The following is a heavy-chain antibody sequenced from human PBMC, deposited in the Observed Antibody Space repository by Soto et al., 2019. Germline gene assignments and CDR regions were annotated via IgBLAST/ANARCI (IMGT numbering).Heavy chain of an antibody. V-gene: IGHV4-4*07. J-gene: IGHJ5*02. CDR1: GGSISSYY. CDR3: ARRNTIRPEKWFYP. Sequence: SDTLSLTCTVSGGSISSYYWSWIRQPAGKGLEWIGRIYTSGSTNYTRSLKSRVTLSVDTSKNQFALKLSSVTAADTAVSYCARRNTIRPEKWFYPWPYGTQVTVS. CDR2: IYTSGST. D-gene: IGHD3-3*01.